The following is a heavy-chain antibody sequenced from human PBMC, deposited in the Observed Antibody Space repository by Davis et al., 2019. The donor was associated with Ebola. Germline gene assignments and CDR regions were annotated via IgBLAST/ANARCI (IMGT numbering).Heavy chain of an antibody. CDR2: IFHSGSP. D-gene: IGHD5-18*01. Sequence: MPSETLSLTCNVSGDSISSFSWNWIRQSPGKGLEWIGSIFHSGSPNYNPSLRSRLTISVDKSKNQLSLKLSSVTAADTAVYYCATIVDTVMVGGFEIWGQGTTVIVSS. J-gene: IGHJ3*02. CDR1: GDSISSFS. V-gene: IGHV4-59*08. CDR3: ATIVDTVMVGGFEI.